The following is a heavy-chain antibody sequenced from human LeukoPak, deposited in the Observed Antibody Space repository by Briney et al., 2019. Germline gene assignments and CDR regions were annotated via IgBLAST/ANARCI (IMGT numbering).Heavy chain of an antibody. J-gene: IGHJ4*02. D-gene: IGHD2-21*01. Sequence: SETLSLTCTVSGGSISSGGYYWSWIRQHPGKGLEWIGYIYYRGSTYYNPSLKSRVTISVDTSKNQFSLKLSSVTAADTAVYYCARVVTARALDYWGQGTLVTVSS. CDR3: ARVVTARALDY. CDR1: GGSISSGGYY. CDR2: IYYRGST. V-gene: IGHV4-31*03.